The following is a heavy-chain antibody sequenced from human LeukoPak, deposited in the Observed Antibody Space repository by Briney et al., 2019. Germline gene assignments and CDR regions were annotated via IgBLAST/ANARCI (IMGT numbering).Heavy chain of an antibody. Sequence: PGGSLRLSCAASGFTFSNAWMSWVRQALGKGLEWVGRIKSKTDGGTTDYAAPVKGRFTISRDDSKNTLYLQMNNLKTEDTAVYYCTTYDFWRAFDYWGQGTLVTVSS. J-gene: IGHJ4*02. CDR1: GFTFSNAW. D-gene: IGHD3-3*01. CDR3: TTYDFWRAFDY. V-gene: IGHV3-15*01. CDR2: IKSKTDGGTT.